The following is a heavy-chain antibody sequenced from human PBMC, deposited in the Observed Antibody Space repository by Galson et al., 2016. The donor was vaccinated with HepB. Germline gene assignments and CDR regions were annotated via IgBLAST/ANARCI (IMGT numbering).Heavy chain of an antibody. D-gene: IGHD3-22*01. V-gene: IGHV1-46*01. CDR2: INPSGGST. Sequence: SVKVSCKASGYTFTSYYMHWVRQAPGQGLEWMGIINPSGGSTSYAQKFQGRVTMTRDTSTSTVYMELSSLRSEDTAVYYCARDTYYYDSSCYFSDYYYYIDVGGKGTTVTVSS. CDR3: ARDTYYYDSSCYFSDYYYYIDV. CDR1: GYTFTSYY. J-gene: IGHJ6*03.